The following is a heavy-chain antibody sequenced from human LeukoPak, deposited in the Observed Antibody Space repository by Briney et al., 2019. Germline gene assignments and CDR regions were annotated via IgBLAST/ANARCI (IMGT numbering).Heavy chain of an antibody. J-gene: IGHJ4*02. CDR3: TRDRGYSGYAHGY. CDR1: GFAFNNYA. Sequence: GSLRLSCVASGFAFNNYALGWVRQAPGKGLEWVSSILNSSYIYYADSVKGRFTISRDNTENSLFLQMNRLRADDTAIYYCTRDRGYSGYAHGYWGQGALVTVSS. D-gene: IGHD5-12*01. CDR2: ILNSSYI. V-gene: IGHV3-21*01.